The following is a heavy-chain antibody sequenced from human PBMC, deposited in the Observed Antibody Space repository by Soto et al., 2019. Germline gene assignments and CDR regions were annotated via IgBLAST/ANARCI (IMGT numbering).Heavy chain of an antibody. J-gene: IGHJ3*01. CDR1: GFTLSSYA. D-gene: IGHD4-17*01. CDR2: ISSKGDNT. Sequence: EMQLVESGGGLVQPGGSLRLSCVTSGFTLSSYAMFWVRQAPGRGLEYVSVISSKGDNTYYADSVKGRFTISRDISKNSLYLQMDSLRTEDIGVYYCARGFHGDYVFYAFDLWGQGTMVSVSS. CDR3: ARGFHGDYVFYAFDL. V-gene: IGHV3-64*07.